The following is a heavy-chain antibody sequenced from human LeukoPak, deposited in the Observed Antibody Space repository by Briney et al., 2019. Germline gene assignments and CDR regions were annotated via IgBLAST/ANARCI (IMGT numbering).Heavy chain of an antibody. D-gene: IGHD6-13*01. CDR2: IETSGNT. CDR3: ASPGYSSSWYWSAEYFQH. J-gene: IGHJ1*01. Sequence: SETLSLTCTVSGNSFGNYYWSWIRQPAGKGLEWIGRIETSGNTNYKPSLKSRVTMSVDTSKNQFSLKLSSVTAADTAVYYCASPGYSSSWYWSAEYFQHWGQGTLVTVSS. CDR1: GNSFGNYY. V-gene: IGHV4-4*07.